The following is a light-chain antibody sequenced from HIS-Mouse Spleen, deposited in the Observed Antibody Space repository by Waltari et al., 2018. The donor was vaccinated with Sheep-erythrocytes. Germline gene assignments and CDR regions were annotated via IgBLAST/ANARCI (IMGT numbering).Light chain of an antibody. CDR1: QGISSY. V-gene: IGKV1-8*01. Sequence: AIRMPRSPSSLSAPTGARVPITCRASQGISSYLAWYQKKPGKAPKLLIYAASTLQSGVPSRFSGSGSGTDFTLTISCLQSEDFATYYCQQYYSYPYTFGQGTKLEIK. CDR2: AAS. J-gene: IGKJ2*01. CDR3: QQYYSYPYT.